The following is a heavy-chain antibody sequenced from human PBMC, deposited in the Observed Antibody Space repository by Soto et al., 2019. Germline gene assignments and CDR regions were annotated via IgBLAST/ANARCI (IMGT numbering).Heavy chain of an antibody. J-gene: IGHJ5*02. CDR1: GYSFTSYW. CDR3: ARLRVVPAAIGGVNWFDP. D-gene: IGHD2-2*02. Sequence: EVQLVQSGAEVKKPGESLRISCKGSGYSFTSYWISWVRQMPGKGLEWMGRIDPSDSYTNYSPSFQGHVTISADKSISTAYLQWSSLKASDTAMYYCARLRVVPAAIGGVNWFDPWGQGTLVTVSS. V-gene: IGHV5-10-1*03. CDR2: IDPSDSYT.